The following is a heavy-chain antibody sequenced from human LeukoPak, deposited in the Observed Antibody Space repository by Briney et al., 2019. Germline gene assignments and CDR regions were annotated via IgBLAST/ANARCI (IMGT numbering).Heavy chain of an antibody. V-gene: IGHV3-74*01. CDR3: ARWDSSGYYSLDY. D-gene: IGHD3-22*01. Sequence: GGSLRLSCAASGFTLRSYWMHWVRQAPGKGLVWVSRINTDGSSTNYADSVKGRFTISRDNAKNTLYLQMNSLTAEDTAVYYCARWDSSGYYSLDYWGQGTLVTVSS. CDR2: INTDGSST. J-gene: IGHJ4*02. CDR1: GFTLRSYW.